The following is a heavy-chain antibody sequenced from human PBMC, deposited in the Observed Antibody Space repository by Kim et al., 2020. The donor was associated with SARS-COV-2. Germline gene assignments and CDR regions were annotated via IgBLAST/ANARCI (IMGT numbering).Heavy chain of an antibody. CDR2: INHSGST. CDR3: ARGGGQRITMIVEDYYYYGMDV. CDR1: GGSFSGYY. V-gene: IGHV4-34*01. J-gene: IGHJ6*02. Sequence: SETLSLTCAVYGGSFSGYYWSWIRQPPGKGLEWIGEINHSGSTNYNPSLKSRVTISVDTSKNQFSLKLSSVTAADTAVYYCARGGGQRITMIVEDYYYYGMDVWGQGTTVTVSS. D-gene: IGHD3-22*01.